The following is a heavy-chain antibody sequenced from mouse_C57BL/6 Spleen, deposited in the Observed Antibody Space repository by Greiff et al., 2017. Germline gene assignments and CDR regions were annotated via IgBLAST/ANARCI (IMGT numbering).Heavy chain of an antibody. CDR2: INPSSGYT. J-gene: IGHJ2*01. Sequence: VKLQQSGAELARPGASVKMSCKASGYTFTSYSMHWVKQRPGQGLEWIGYINPSSGYTKYNQKFKDKATLTADKSSSTAYMQLSSLTSEDSAVYYCARGYYFDYRGQGTTLTVSS. CDR1: GYTFTSYS. CDR3: ARGYYFDY. V-gene: IGHV1-4*01.